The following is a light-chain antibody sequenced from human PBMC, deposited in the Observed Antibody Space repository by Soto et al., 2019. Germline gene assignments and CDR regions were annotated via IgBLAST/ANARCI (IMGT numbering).Light chain of an antibody. Sequence: QSVLTQPPSASGTPGQRVTISCSGSSSNIGSNIVNWYQQLPGTAPKLLIFSTYQRPSGVPDRFSGSKSGASASLAISGLQSEDEADYYCASWDDSLNAWLFGGGTKLTVL. CDR1: SSNIGSNI. CDR2: STY. CDR3: ASWDDSLNAWL. J-gene: IGLJ3*02. V-gene: IGLV1-44*01.